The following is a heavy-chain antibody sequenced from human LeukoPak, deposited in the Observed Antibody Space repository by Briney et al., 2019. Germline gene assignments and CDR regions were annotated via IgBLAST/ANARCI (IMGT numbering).Heavy chain of an antibody. J-gene: IGHJ4*02. CDR1: GLPFSSYA. CDR3: VRGGPTVTTSFVR. Sequence: GGSLRLSCSAPGLPFSSYAIHWVRQAPGKVLEYVSTITTNVDSKYYADSAKCRFTISRDNFKNTLFLQMSSLRAEDTAVYFCVRGGPTVTTSFVRWGQGPLVTVSS. D-gene: IGHD4-17*01. CDR2: ITTNVDSK. V-gene: IGHV3-64D*09.